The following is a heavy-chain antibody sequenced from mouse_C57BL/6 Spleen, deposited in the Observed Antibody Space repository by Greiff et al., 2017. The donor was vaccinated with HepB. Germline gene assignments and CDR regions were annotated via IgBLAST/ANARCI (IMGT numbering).Heavy chain of an antibody. CDR3: ARRKPAGYFDV. J-gene: IGHJ1*03. V-gene: IGHV1-69*01. CDR2: IDPSDSYT. Sequence: QVQLQQPGAELVMPGASVKLSCKASGYTFTSYWMPWVKQRPGQGLEWIGEIDPSDSYTNYNQKFKGKSTLTVDKSSSTAYMQLSSLTSEDSAVYYCARRKPAGYFDVWGTGTTVTVSS. CDR1: GYTFTSYW.